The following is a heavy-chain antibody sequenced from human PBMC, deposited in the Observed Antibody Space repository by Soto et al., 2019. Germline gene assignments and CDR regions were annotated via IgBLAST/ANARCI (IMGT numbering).Heavy chain of an antibody. D-gene: IGHD2-2*01. V-gene: IGHV3-48*03. CDR2: ISSSGSTI. CDR1: GFTFSSYD. Sequence: GGSLRLSCAASGFTFSSYDMNWVRQAPGKGLEWVSYISSSGSTIYYADSVKGRFTISRDNAKNSLYLQMNSLRAEDTAVYYCARETPAPSDYYYGMDVWGQGTTVTVSS. J-gene: IGHJ6*02. CDR3: ARETPAPSDYYYGMDV.